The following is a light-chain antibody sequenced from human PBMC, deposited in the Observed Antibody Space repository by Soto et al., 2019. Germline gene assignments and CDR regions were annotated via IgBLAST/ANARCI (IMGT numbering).Light chain of an antibody. J-gene: IGKJ3*01. Sequence: EIVMTQSPATLSVSPGGRATLSCRASQSIGDTLAWYQQKPGQAPRLLIYSASRGATGFPARFSGSGSGTDFTLTISSLEPEDFAVYYCQQRSNWPPFTFGPGTKVDIK. CDR1: QSIGDT. V-gene: IGKV3-11*01. CDR3: QQRSNWPPFT. CDR2: SAS.